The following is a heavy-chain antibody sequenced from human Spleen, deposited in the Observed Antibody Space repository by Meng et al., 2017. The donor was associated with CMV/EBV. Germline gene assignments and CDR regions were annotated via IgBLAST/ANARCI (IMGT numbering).Heavy chain of an antibody. CDR2: ISSSGSTI. Sequence: GESLKISCAASGFTFSSYEMNWVRQAPGKGLEWVSFISSSGSTIYYADSVKGRFTISRANARNSLFLQMNSLRAEDTAVYYCARDTHLSPTSMDVWGQGTMVTVSS. CDR3: ARDTHLSPTSMDV. J-gene: IGHJ6*02. V-gene: IGHV3-48*03. CDR1: GFTFSSYE. D-gene: IGHD2-15*01.